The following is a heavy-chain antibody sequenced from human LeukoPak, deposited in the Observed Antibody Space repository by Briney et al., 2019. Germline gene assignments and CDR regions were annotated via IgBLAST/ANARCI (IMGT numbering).Heavy chain of an antibody. CDR2: FDPEDGET. D-gene: IGHD2-2*01. V-gene: IGHV1-24*01. J-gene: IGHJ5*02. Sequence: GASVKVSCKVSGYTLTELSMHWVRQAPGKGLEWMGGFDPEDGETIYAQKFQGRVTMTEDTSTDTAYVELSSLRSEDTAVYYCATVNPSTDWFDPWGQGTLVTVSS. CDR1: GYTLTELS. CDR3: ATVNPSTDWFDP.